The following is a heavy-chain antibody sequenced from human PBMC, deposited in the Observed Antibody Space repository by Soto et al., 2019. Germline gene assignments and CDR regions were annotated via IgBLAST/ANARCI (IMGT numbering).Heavy chain of an antibody. D-gene: IGHD3-16*01. CDR1: GLSLTSRRVG. CDR3: AHRRNYDGSWNEGVFDY. CDR2: IYWDDDK. V-gene: IGHV2-5*02. J-gene: IGHJ4*02. Sequence: QNTLKESGPTLVKPTQTLTLTCTFSGLSLTSRRVGVGWVRQPPGKALEWLAFIYWDDDKRYSPSLRSTLTVTKDTSKYQVVITLTNMDPVDTATCYCAHRRNYDGSWNEGVFDYWGQGILVTVSS.